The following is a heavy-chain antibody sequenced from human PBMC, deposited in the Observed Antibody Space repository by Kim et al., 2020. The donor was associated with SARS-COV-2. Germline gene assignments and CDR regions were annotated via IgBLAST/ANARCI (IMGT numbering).Heavy chain of an antibody. Sequence: GGSLRLSCAASGFTFSSCSMNWVRQAPGKGLEWVSYISSSSNSIYYADSVKGRFTISRDNAKNSLFLQMNSLRDEDTAVYYCASSALGFCSGGNCYADEYFQRWGQGTLVTVSS. CDR3: ASSALGFCSGGNCYADEYFQR. J-gene: IGHJ1*01. V-gene: IGHV3-48*02. D-gene: IGHD2-15*01. CDR2: ISSSSNSI. CDR1: GFTFSSCS.